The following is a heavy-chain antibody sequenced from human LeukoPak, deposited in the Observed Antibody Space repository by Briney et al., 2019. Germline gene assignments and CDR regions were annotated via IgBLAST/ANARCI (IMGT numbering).Heavy chain of an antibody. V-gene: IGHV4-34*01. CDR3: ARVRSGSYYYLRAFDI. CDR2: TNHSGST. J-gene: IGHJ3*02. CDR1: GGSFSGYY. D-gene: IGHD1-26*01. Sequence: PSETLSLTCAVYGGSFSGYYWSWIRQPPGKGLEWIGETNHSGSTNYNPSLKSRVTISVDTSKNQFSLKLSSVTAADTAVYYCARVRSGSYYYLRAFDIWGQGTMVTVSS.